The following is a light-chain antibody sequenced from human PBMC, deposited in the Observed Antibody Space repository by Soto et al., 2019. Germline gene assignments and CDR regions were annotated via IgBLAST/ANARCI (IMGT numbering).Light chain of an antibody. CDR3: CSYAGSYTFDV. Sequence: QSALTQPRSVSGSPGQSVTISCTGTSSDVGGYNYVSWYQKHPGKAPKLMIYDVSKRPSGVPDRFSGSKSGNTASLTISGLQAEDEAYYYCCSYAGSYTFDVFGTGTKLTVL. V-gene: IGLV2-11*01. CDR2: DVS. J-gene: IGLJ1*01. CDR1: SSDVGGYNY.